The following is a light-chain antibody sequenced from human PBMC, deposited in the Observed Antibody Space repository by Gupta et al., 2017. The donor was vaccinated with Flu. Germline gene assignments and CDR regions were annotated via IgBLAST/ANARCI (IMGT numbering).Light chain of an antibody. J-gene: IGLJ3*02. CDR3: SSFITSAPLGL. V-gene: IGLV2-14*01. CDR2: EVS. Sequence: ILYEVSNRPSGVSNRFSGSKSGNTASLTISGLQAEDEADSYCSSFITSAPLGLFGGGTKLTVL.